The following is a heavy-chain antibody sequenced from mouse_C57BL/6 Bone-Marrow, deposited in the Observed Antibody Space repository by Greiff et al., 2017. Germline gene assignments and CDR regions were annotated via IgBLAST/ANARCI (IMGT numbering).Heavy chain of an antibody. V-gene: IGHV1-69*01. J-gene: IGHJ2*01. CDR1: GYTFTSYW. D-gene: IGHD3-1*01. Sequence: QVQLQQPGAELVMPGASVKLSCKASGYTFTSYWMHWVKQRPGQGLEWIGEIDPSDSYTNYNQKFKGKSTLTVDKSSSTAYMQLSSLTSVDSAVYYCARSSCYPDYWGQGTTLTVSS. CDR2: IDPSDSYT. CDR3: ARSSCYPDY.